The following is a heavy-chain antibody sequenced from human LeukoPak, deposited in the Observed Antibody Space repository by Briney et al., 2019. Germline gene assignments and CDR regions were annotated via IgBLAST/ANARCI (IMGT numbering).Heavy chain of an antibody. CDR3: AKGRAGFCSGGSCYSASDH. V-gene: IGHV3-21*04. CDR2: ISSSSSYI. D-gene: IGHD2-15*01. CDR1: GFTFSSYS. Sequence: GGSLRLSCAASGFTFSSYSMNWVRQAPGKGLEWVSSISSSSSYIYYADSVKGRFTISRDNAKNSLYLQMNSLGAEDTAVYYCAKGRAGFCSGGSCYSASDHWGQGTLVTVSS. J-gene: IGHJ5*02.